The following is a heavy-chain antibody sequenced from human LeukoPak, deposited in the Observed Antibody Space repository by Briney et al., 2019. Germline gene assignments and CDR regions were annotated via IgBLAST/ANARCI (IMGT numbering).Heavy chain of an antibody. Sequence: XXASXGTFSSXAISWVRQAPGQGLEWMGRIIPIFGTANYAQKFQGRVTITTDESTSTAYMELSSLKSEDTAVYYCAGDQNIVVVVAATGAFDIWGQGTMVTVSS. CDR3: AGDQNIVVVVAATGAFDI. CDR1: XGTFSSXA. CDR2: IIPIFGTA. V-gene: IGHV1-69*05. J-gene: IGHJ3*02. D-gene: IGHD2-15*01.